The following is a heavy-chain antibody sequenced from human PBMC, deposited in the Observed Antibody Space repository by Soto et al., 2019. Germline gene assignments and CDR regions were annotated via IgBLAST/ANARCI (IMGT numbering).Heavy chain of an antibody. D-gene: IGHD6-13*01. CDR3: ARDLTRIAATGTTSRDWFDP. CDR2: INPRSGST. CDR1: GYTFTSFF. Sequence: SVKVSCKASGYTFTSFFMHWVRQAPGQGLEWMGIINPRSGSTSYAQNFQGRVTMTRDTSTSTVYMDLSSLRSEDTAVYYCARDLTRIAATGTTSRDWFDPWGQGTLVTVSS. J-gene: IGHJ5*02. V-gene: IGHV1-46*01.